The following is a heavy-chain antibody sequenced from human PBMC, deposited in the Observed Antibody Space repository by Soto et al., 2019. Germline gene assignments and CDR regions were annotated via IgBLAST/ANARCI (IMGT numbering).Heavy chain of an antibody. V-gene: IGHV3-11*06. CDR1: GFTLTDYY. J-gene: IGHJ4*01. CDR2: ISGASSYT. Sequence: QVQLVESGGGLVKPGGSLRLSCAASGFTLTDYYMNWIRRSPGKGFEWISYISGASSYTDYADSVKGRFTISRDNANNSLYLQIHNPRAEDTGLYFFARGRYFDWSPLDDHWGHGTLVTVSS. CDR3: ARGRYFDWSPLDDH. D-gene: IGHD3-9*01.